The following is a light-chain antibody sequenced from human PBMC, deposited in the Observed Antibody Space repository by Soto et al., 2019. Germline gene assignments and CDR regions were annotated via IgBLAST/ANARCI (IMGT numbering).Light chain of an antibody. CDR1: QSIRTY. J-gene: IGKJ4*01. CDR3: QQRANWPLT. CDR2: DAS. V-gene: IGKV3-11*01. Sequence: EIVLTQSPATLSLSPGERASLSCRASQSIRTYLAWYQQKPGQAPRLLIYDASNMATGIPARFSGSGSGTDFTLTISSLEAEDLAVYYCQQRANWPLTFGGGSKVEIK.